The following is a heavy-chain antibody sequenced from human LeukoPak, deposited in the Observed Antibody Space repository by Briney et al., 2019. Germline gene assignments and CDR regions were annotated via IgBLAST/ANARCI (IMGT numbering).Heavy chain of an antibody. Sequence: GASVKVSCKASGYTFTSYAMNWVRQAPGQGVEWMGWINTNTGNPTYAQGFTGRFVFSLDTSVSTAYLQIKSLKAEDTAVYYCARDPGNSDSHLGSGAFDLWGQGTMVTVS. CDR3: ARDPGNSDSHLGSGAFDL. CDR1: GYTFTSYA. D-gene: IGHD5-12*01. J-gene: IGHJ3*01. V-gene: IGHV7-4-1*02. CDR2: INTNTGNP.